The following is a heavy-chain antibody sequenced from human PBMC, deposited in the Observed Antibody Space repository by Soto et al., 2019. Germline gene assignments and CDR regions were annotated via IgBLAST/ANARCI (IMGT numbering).Heavy chain of an antibody. V-gene: IGHV1-69*12. CDR3: ACLGSGSSPYYYGMDV. Sequence: QVQLVQSGAEVKKPGSSVKVSCKASGGTFSSYAISWVRQAPGQGREWMGGIIPIFGTANYAQKFQGRVTITADDSTSTAYMELSSLRSEDTAVYYCACLGSGSSPYYYGMDVWGQGTTVTVSS. CDR2: IIPIFGTA. CDR1: GGTFSSYA. J-gene: IGHJ6*02. D-gene: IGHD3-10*01.